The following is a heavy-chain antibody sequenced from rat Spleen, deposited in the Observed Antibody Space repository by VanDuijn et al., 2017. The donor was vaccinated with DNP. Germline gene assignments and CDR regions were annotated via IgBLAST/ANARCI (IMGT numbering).Heavy chain of an antibody. V-gene: IGHV5-31*01. CDR2: ISYDGGST. CDR3: ARRGYYGSYWYFDF. CDR1: GFTFNNYW. D-gene: IGHD1-3*01. Sequence: EVQLVESGGDLVQPGRSLKLSCVTSGFTFNNYWMTWVRQVPGKGLEWVASISYDGGSTYYRDSVKGRFTISRDNAKSTLYLQMDSLRSEDTATYYCARRGYYGSYWYFDFWGQGVMVTVSS. J-gene: IGHJ2*01.